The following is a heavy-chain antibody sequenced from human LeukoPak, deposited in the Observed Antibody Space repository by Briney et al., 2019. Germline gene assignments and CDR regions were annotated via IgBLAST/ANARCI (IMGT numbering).Heavy chain of an antibody. D-gene: IGHD2-2*01. Sequence: SETLSLTCTVSGGSIRSSSYYWGWIRQPPGKGLEWIGSIYYSGSTNYNPSLKSRVTISVDTSKNQFSLKLSSVTAADTAVYYCARSTCARPFDYWGQGTLVTVSS. CDR1: GGSIRSSSYY. V-gene: IGHV4-39*07. CDR2: IYYSGST. J-gene: IGHJ4*02. CDR3: ARSTCARPFDY.